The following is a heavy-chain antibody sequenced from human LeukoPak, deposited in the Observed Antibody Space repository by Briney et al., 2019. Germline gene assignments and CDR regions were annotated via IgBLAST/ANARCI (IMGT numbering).Heavy chain of an antibody. D-gene: IGHD2-2*02. CDR2: IRYDGSNK. CDR3: AREGGIVVVPAAIPHDAFDV. V-gene: IGHV3-30*02. Sequence: GGSLRLSCAASGFTFSSYGMHWVRQAPGKGLEWVAFIRYDGSNKYYADSVKGRFTISRDNSKNTLYLQMNSLRAEDTAVYYCAREGGIVVVPAAIPHDAFDVWGQGTMVTVSS. CDR1: GFTFSSYG. J-gene: IGHJ3*01.